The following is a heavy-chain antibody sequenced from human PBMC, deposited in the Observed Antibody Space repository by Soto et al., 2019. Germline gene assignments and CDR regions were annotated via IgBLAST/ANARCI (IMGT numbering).Heavy chain of an antibody. CDR2: IYSGGST. CDR1: GFTVSSSY. V-gene: IGHV3-53*01. Sequence: GGSLRLSCAASGFTVSSSYMSWVRQAPGKGLEWVSVIYSGGSTYYADSVKGRFTISRDNSKNTLYLQMNSLRAEDTAVYYCARDRTDGGYYYYGMDVWGQGTTVTVSS. D-gene: IGHD4-17*01. J-gene: IGHJ6*02. CDR3: ARDRTDGGYYYYGMDV.